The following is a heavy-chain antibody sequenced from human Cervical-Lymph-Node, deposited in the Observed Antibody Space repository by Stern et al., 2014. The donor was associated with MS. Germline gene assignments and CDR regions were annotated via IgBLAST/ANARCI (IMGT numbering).Heavy chain of an antibody. CDR2: INPSGGST. D-gene: IGHD6-19*01. CDR1: GYTFINDY. J-gene: IGHJ6*02. V-gene: IGHV1-46*01. CDR3: AREVAGHRLGMMDV. Sequence: VQLVQSGAEVKKPGASVKVSCKASGYTFINDYMHWGRQAPGQGLEWMGIINPSGGSTSYAQKFQGRVTMTRDTSTSTVYMELSRLRSEDTAVYYCAREVAGHRLGMMDVWGQGTTVTVSS.